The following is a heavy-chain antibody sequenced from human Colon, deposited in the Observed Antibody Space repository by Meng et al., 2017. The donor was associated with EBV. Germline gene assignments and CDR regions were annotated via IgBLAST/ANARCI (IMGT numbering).Heavy chain of an antibody. J-gene: IGHJ4*02. Sequence: RRVRESVLDMVNPSETLSRTCTVSGGPMSGTGTCGGWIRQPPGKGLEWIGSQCHADDTYYNPSLMGRVTISVDTSKNQVPLKLTSVTAADTSIYYCARHTFSGNPGGIDSWGQGILVTVSS. V-gene: IGHV4-39*01. CDR2: QCHADDT. CDR1: GGPMSGTGTC. D-gene: IGHD4-23*01. CDR3: ARHTFSGNPGGIDS.